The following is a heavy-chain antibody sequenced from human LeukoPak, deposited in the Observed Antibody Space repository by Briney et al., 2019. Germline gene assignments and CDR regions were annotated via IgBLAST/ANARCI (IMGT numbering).Heavy chain of an antibody. D-gene: IGHD3-22*01. CDR1: GGSISSGGYS. V-gene: IGHV4-30-4*07. J-gene: IGHJ3*02. CDR2: IYYSGST. CDR3: ARGPYEYEGAFDI. Sequence: SETLSLTCAVSGGSISSGGYSWSWIRQPPGKGLEWIGYIYYSGSTYYNPSLKSRVTISVDTSKNQFSLKLSSVTAADTAVYYCARGPYEYEGAFDIWGQGTTVTVSS.